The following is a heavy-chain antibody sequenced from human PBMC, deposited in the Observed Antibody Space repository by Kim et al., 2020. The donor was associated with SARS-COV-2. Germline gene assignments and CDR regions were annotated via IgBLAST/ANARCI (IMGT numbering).Heavy chain of an antibody. CDR2: ISGDGGST. Sequence: GGSLRLSCAASGFTFDDYAMHWVRQAPGKGLEWVSLISGDGGSTYYADSVKGRFTISRDNSKNSLYLQMNSLRTEDTALYYCAKAYYDSSGYPYGGYFDLWGRGTLVTVSS. V-gene: IGHV3-43*02. J-gene: IGHJ2*01. CDR1: GFTFDDYA. D-gene: IGHD3-22*01. CDR3: AKAYYDSSGYPYGGYFDL.